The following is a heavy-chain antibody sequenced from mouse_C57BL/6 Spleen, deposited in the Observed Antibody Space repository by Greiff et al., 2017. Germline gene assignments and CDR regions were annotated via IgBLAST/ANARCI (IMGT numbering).Heavy chain of an antibody. CDR1: GFTFSDYG. Sequence: EVQVVESGGGLVKPGGSLKLSCAASGFTFSDYGMHWVRQAPEKGLEWVAYISSGSSTIYYADTVKGRFTISRDNAKNTLFLQMTSLRSEDTAMYYCARRELGSSPYYAMDYWGQGTSVTVSS. D-gene: IGHD1-1*01. V-gene: IGHV5-17*01. CDR3: ARRELGSSPYYAMDY. CDR2: ISSGSSTI. J-gene: IGHJ4*01.